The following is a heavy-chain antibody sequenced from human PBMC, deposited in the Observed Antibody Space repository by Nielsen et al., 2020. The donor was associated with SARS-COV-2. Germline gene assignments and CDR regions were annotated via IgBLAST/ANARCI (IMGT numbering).Heavy chain of an antibody. D-gene: IGHD5-18*01. Sequence: SETLSLTCTVSGGSISSGDYYWSWIRQPPGKGLEWIGEINHSGSTNYNPSLKSRVTISVDTSKNQFSLKLSSVTAADTAVYYCARGQDTAMVTRTDFDYWGQGTLVTVSS. V-gene: IGHV4-39*07. J-gene: IGHJ4*02. CDR1: GGSISSGDYY. CDR2: INHSGST. CDR3: ARGQDTAMVTRTDFDY.